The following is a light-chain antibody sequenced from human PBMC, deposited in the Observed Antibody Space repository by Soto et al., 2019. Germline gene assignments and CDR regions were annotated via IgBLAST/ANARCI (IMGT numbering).Light chain of an antibody. CDR2: EAS. J-gene: IGKJ4*01. Sequence: DIQITKSPSSLSASVGDRVTITCRSSQGITNFLAWYQQKPGKVPKLLIYEASTLQSGVPSRFSGSGSGTDFTLTISSPQPEDVATYYCQKYNSAPSFGGGTKVDI. CDR1: QGITNF. CDR3: QKYNSAPS. V-gene: IGKV1-27*01.